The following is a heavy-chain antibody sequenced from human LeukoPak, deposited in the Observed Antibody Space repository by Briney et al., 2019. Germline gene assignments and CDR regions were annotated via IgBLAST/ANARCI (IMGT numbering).Heavy chain of an antibody. CDR2: IYYSGST. J-gene: IGHJ4*02. V-gene: IGHV4-61*01. D-gene: IGHD4-17*01. CDR1: GGSISSGIYY. Sequence: SETLSLTCTVFGGSISSGIYYQWSWIRQPPGKGLEWIGYIYYSGSTNYNPSLKSRVTISVDTSKNQFSLKLSTVTAADTAVYYCARARTDHYFDYWGQGTLVTVSS. CDR3: ARARTDHYFDY.